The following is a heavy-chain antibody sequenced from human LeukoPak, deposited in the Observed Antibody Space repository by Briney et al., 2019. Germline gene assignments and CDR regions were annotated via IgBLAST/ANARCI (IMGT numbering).Heavy chain of an antibody. V-gene: IGHV3-23*01. Sequence: PGGSLRLSCAASGFTFSSYAMSWVRQAPGKGREWVSAISGSGGSTYYADSVKGRFTISRDNSKNTPYLQMNSLRAEDTAVYYCAKAAGYSYGIFFDYWGQGTLVTVSS. CDR1: GFTFSSYA. CDR3: AKAAGYSYGIFFDY. CDR2: ISGSGGST. D-gene: IGHD5-18*01. J-gene: IGHJ4*02.